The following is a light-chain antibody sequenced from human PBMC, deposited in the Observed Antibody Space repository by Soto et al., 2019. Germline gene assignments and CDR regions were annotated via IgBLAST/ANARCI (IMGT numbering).Light chain of an antibody. CDR2: DVT. Sequence: QSALTQPRSVSGSPGQSVTISCTGTSSNVGGYNYVSWYQHHPGKVPKLLIYDVTERPSGVPDRFSRYKSGNTASLTISGLQADDEADYYCCSYAGTYSWLFGGGTKLTVL. CDR3: CSYAGTYSWL. CDR1: SSNVGGYNY. J-gene: IGLJ2*01. V-gene: IGLV2-11*01.